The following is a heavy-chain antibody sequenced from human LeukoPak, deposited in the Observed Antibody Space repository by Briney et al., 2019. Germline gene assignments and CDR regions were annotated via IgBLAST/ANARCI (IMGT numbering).Heavy chain of an antibody. CDR2: IGVYSGTT. Sequence: GASVKVSCKASNYIFTSYGISWVRQAPGQGLEWMGWIGVYSGTTNYAQKLQGRVTMTTDTSTNTAYMELRSLRSDDTAVYYCARDQSMAGLFDYWGQGTLVTVPS. CDR1: NYIFTSYG. V-gene: IGHV1-18*04. CDR3: ARDQSMAGLFDY. D-gene: IGHD6-19*01. J-gene: IGHJ4*02.